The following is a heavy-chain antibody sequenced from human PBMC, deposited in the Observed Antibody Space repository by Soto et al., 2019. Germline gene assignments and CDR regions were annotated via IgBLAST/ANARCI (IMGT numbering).Heavy chain of an antibody. D-gene: IGHD2-2*01. J-gene: IGHJ4*02. CDR2: IKEDGSEE. V-gene: IGHV3-7*01. CDR3: ATASSSPFSNFDY. CDR1: GFTFSTYW. Sequence: EVQLVQSGGDLVQPGGSLRLSCVASGFTFSTYWMTWVRQAPGMGLEWVAGIKEDGSEEVYVDSVKGRFSISRDNAKTSLYLQLNSLRAEYSAVYYCATASSSPFSNFDYWGQGSLVTVSS.